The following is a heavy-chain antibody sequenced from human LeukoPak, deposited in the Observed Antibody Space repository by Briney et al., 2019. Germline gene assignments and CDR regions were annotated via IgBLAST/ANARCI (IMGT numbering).Heavy chain of an antibody. D-gene: IGHD3-10*01. CDR2: STNKPKRYTT. V-gene: IGHV3-72*01. CDR3: ARGGSGSYYKYSYYGMDV. CDR1: GFTFSEHY. J-gene: IGHJ6*02. Sequence: GGSLRLSCAGSGFTFSEHYIDWVRQGPGKGLEWVGRSTNKPKRYTTDYAASLRGRFIISRDESNTSVCLQMSSLKTEDTGVYYCARGGSGSYYKYSYYGMDVWGQGTTVTVSS.